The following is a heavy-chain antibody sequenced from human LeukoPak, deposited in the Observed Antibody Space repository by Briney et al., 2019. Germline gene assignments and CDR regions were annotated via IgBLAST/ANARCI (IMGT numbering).Heavy chain of an antibody. J-gene: IGHJ4*02. CDR1: GYTFTGHY. Sequence: ASVKVSCKASGYTFTGHYIHWVGQAPGQGLEWMGWINPNSGSTNYAQKFQGRVTMTRDTSISIAYMELTRLRSDDTAVFYCARDGYYYGSGSFVDYWGQGTLVTVPS. CDR2: INPNSGST. CDR3: ARDGYYYGSGSFVDY. D-gene: IGHD3-10*01. V-gene: IGHV1-2*02.